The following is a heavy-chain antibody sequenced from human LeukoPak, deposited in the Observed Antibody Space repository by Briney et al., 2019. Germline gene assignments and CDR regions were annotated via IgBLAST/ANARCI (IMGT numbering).Heavy chain of an antibody. V-gene: IGHV1-2*02. Sequence: ASVKVSCKAAGYTFTSYYIYWVRQAPGQGLEWMGWINCNNNGTNRAQSFQGKVTMTRDTSIITAYMEVTRLTSGDTAVYVCARVRAYGGAGDFGYWGQGTLVTVSS. CDR3: ARVRAYGGAGDFGY. CDR1: GYTFTSYY. CDR2: INCNNNGT. J-gene: IGHJ4*02. D-gene: IGHD3-10*01.